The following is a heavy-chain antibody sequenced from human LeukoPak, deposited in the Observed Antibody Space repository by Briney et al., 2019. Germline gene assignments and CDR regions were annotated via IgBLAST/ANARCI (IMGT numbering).Heavy chain of an antibody. CDR2: IYYSGST. V-gene: IGHV4-59*01. CDR1: GGSISSYY. Sequence: SETLSLTCTVSGGSISSYYWSWIRQPPGKGLEWIGYIYYSGSTNYNPSLKSRVTISVDTSKNQFSLKLSSVTAADTAVYNCARRHTYYYDSSGYPLDAFDIWGQGTVVTVSS. CDR3: ARRHTYYYDSSGYPLDAFDI. D-gene: IGHD3-22*01. J-gene: IGHJ3*02.